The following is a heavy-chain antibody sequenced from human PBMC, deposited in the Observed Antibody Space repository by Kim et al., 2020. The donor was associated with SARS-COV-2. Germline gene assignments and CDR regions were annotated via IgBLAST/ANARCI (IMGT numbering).Heavy chain of an antibody. V-gene: IGHV3-21*01. D-gene: IGHD5-18*01. CDR3: ARDGTPREEIQLWSDIYYYYYYMDV. CDR2: ISSSSSYI. CDR1: GFTFSSYS. Sequence: GGSLRLSCAASGFTFSSYSMNWVRQAPGKGLEWVSSISSSSSYIYYADSVKSRFTISRDNAKNSLYLQMNSLRAEDTAVYYCARDGTPREEIQLWSDIYYYYYYMDVWGKGTTVTVSS. J-gene: IGHJ6*03.